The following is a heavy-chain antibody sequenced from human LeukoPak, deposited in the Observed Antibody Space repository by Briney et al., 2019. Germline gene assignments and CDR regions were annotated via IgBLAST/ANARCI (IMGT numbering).Heavy chain of an antibody. V-gene: IGHV1-18*01. D-gene: IGHD3-22*01. CDR1: GYTFTSYG. CDR3: AREDYDSSGYYSYPPDI. CDR2: ISAYNGNT. Sequence: GASVKVSCKASGYTFTSYGISWVRQAPGQGLEWMGWISAYNGNTNYAQKLQGRVTMTTDTSTSTAYMELRSLRSDDTAVYYCAREDYDSSGYYSYPPDIWGQGTMVTVSS. J-gene: IGHJ3*02.